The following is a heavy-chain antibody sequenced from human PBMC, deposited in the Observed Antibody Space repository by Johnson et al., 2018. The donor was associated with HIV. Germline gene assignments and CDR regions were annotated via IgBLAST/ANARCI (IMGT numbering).Heavy chain of an antibody. Sequence: VQLVESGGGLIQPGGSLRLSCAASGFTVSSNYMSWVRQAPGKGLEWVSVIYSGGSTYYADSVKGRFTISRDNSKNTLYLQMNSLRAEDTAVYYCARSIADRPGGAFDIWGQGTMVTVSS. CDR2: IYSGGST. CDR3: ARSIADRPGGAFDI. V-gene: IGHV3-66*03. CDR1: GFTVSSNY. J-gene: IGHJ3*02. D-gene: IGHD6-6*01.